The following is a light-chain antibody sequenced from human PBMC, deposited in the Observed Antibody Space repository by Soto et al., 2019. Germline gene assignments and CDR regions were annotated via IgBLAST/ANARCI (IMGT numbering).Light chain of an antibody. Sequence: QSVLTQPASVSGSPGQSITISCTGTSSDVGGYNYVSWYQQNPGKAPKLMIYEVSNRPSGVSNRFSGSKSGNMASLTISGLQAEDEADYYGSSYTINRTYVFGTGTKVTVL. J-gene: IGLJ1*01. CDR3: SSYTINRTYV. CDR1: SSDVGGYNY. CDR2: EVS. V-gene: IGLV2-14*01.